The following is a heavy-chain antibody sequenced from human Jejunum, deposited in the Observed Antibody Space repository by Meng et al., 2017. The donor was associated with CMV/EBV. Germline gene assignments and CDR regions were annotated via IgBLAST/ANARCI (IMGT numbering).Heavy chain of an antibody. J-gene: IGHJ4*02. CDR2: ISGDGSDL. Sequence: FPFSNYYMSWIRLAPGKGLEWISYISGDGSDLCYGDSVRGRFTISRDNAKNSLYLQINSLRVEDTAVYYCVRDILRVGITYYFDYWGQGTLVTVSS. D-gene: IGHD1-26*01. CDR1: FPFSNYY. CDR3: VRDILRVGITYYFDY. V-gene: IGHV3-11*04.